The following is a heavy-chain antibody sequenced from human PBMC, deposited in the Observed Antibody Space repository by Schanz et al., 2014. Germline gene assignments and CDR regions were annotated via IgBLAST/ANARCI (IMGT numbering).Heavy chain of an antibody. CDR3: ARAKRFGDMDV. V-gene: IGHV1-8*01. D-gene: IGHD3-10*01. Sequence: QVQLVQSGAEVKKPGASVKVSCKASGYIFTSYDIKWVRQATGQGLEWMGWLNPHSGNTGYAQKFQGRLTMTRDTSTSTVYMELSSLRSEDTAVYYCARAKRFGDMDVWGQGTTXTVSS. CDR2: LNPHSGNT. CDR1: GYIFTSYD. J-gene: IGHJ6*02.